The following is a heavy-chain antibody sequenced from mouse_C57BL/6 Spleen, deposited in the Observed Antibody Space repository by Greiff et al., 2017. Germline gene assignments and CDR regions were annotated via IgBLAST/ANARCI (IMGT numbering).Heavy chain of an antibody. V-gene: IGHV1-69*01. D-gene: IGHD1-1*01. CDR2: IDPSDSYT. J-gene: IGHJ2*01. CDR3: ARSYGSSICFDY. Sequence: QVQLQQPGAELVMPGASVKLSCKASGYTFTSYWMHWVKQRPGQGLEWIGEIDPSDSYTNYNQKVKGKSTLTVDKSSITAYMQLSSLTSEDSAVYYCARSYGSSICFDYWGQGTTLTVSS. CDR1: GYTFTSYW.